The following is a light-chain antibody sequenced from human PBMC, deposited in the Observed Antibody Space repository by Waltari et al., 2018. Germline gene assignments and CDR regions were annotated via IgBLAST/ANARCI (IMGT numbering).Light chain of an antibody. V-gene: IGLV2-14*03. CDR3: CSYTGSTYV. CDR1: SSDY. J-gene: IGLJ1*01. CDR2: DVS. Sequence: QSALTQPAPVSGSPGQSITISCTGTSSDYVSRYQQHPGKAPKLMIYDVSERPSGVSNRFSGSKSGNTASLTISGLQAEDEADYYCCSYTGSTYVFGTGTKVTVL.